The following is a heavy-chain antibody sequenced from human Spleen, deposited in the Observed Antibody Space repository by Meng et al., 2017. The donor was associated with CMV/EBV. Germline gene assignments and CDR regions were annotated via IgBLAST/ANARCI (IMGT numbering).Heavy chain of an antibody. CDR1: GFTFSDYY. Sequence: GESLKISCAASGFTFSDYYMSWIRQAPGKGLEWVSYISSSGSTIYYADSVKGRFTISRDNAKNSLYLRMNSLRAEDTAVYYCARDLRYYGSGSYYWGQGTLVTVSS. CDR2: ISSSGSTI. V-gene: IGHV3-11*01. J-gene: IGHJ4*02. CDR3: ARDLRYYGSGSYY. D-gene: IGHD3-10*01.